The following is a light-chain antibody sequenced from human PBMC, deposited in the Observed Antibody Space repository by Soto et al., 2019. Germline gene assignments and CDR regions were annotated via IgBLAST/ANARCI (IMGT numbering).Light chain of an antibody. V-gene: IGLV1-40*01. Sequence: QSVLTQPPSVSGAPGQRVTISCTGSSSNIGAGYDVYWYQQLPGTAPKLLIYGNSNRPSGVPDRFSGSKSGTSASLAITGLQAEDEADYYCQSYDSSLSGLGVFGGGTKVTVL. CDR2: GNS. CDR1: SSNIGAGYD. CDR3: QSYDSSLSGLGV. J-gene: IGLJ2*01.